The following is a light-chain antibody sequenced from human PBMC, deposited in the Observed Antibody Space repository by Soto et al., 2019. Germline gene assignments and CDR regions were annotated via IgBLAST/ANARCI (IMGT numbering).Light chain of an antibody. J-gene: IGLJ1*01. CDR2: EVS. CDR3: SSFAGSNNFPYV. V-gene: IGLV2-8*01. Sequence: SDLKHPASSYWALVGAVTISCHGTSVDVGDNYVSWYQQHPGKAPKLIIYEVSQRPSGVPDRFSGSKSGNTASLTVSGLQAEDEADYYCSSFAGSNNFPYVLGPGKKVTVL. CDR1: SVDVGDNY.